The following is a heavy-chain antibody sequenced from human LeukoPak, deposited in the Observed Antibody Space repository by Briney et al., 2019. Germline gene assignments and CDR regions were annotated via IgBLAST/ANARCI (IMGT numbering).Heavy chain of an antibody. V-gene: IGHV3-53*01. CDR3: ARSDYTSGWYFYY. D-gene: IGHD6-19*01. CDR2: IYSDDTR. J-gene: IGHJ4*02. CDR1: GFTVSGTY. Sequence: GGSLRLSCAASGFTVSGTYMSWVRQAPGKGLEWVSIIYSDDTRYSADSVKGRFTISRDNSKNTLYLQMNSLRAEDTAAYYCARSDYTSGWYFYYWGQGTLVTVSS.